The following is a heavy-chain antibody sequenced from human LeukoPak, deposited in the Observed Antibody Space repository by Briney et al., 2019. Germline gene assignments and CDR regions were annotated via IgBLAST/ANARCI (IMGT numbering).Heavy chain of an antibody. J-gene: IGHJ4*02. CDR2: ISNPGVT. V-gene: IGHV4-39*02. D-gene: IGHD3-16*01. Sequence: SETLSLTCTVSGGSISSSPYYWGWIRQPPGKGLEWIGAISNPGVTYYNPALRSRVTIFADTSKNHCSLNLRSVTAADTALYYCASAPRQASIGGLDYWGQGTLVTVSS. CDR1: GGSISSSPYY. CDR3: ASAPRQASIGGLDY.